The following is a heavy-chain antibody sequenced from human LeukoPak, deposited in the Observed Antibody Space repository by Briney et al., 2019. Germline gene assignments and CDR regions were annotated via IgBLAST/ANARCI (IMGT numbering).Heavy chain of an antibody. J-gene: IGHJ4*02. CDR3: AKEGPLVGPYYFDY. Sequence: GGSLRLSCVASGFTFTSYAMHWVRQAPGRGLEWVSAISGSGVSTYYADSVKGGFTISRDKSKNMLYLQMNSLRAEDTAVYYCAKEGPLVGPYYFDYWGQGTLVTVSS. CDR2: ISGSGVST. D-gene: IGHD1-26*01. V-gene: IGHV3-23*01. CDR1: GFTFTSYA.